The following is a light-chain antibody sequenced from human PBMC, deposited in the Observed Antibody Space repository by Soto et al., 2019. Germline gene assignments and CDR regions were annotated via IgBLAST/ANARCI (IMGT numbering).Light chain of an antibody. J-gene: IGKJ4*01. CDR3: QQYNGYPFT. Sequence: DLQMTQSPSSLSASVGDTVTITCRASQGISSWLACYQQKPEKAPKPLIYATSSLQSGVPSRVSGSGSCTDFTRTISSLQPEDFETYDWQQYNGYPFTFGGGTKVEIK. CDR1: QGISSW. CDR2: ATS. V-gene: IGKV1D-16*01.